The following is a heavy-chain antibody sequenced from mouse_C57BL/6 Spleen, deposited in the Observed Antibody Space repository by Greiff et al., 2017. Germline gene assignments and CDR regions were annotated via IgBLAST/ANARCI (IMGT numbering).Heavy chain of an antibody. CDR3: AGITTVPATGYAMDY. Sequence: EVQLQESGPELVKPGDSVKISCKASGYSFTGYFMNWVMQSHGKSLEWIGRINPYNGDTFYNQKFKGKATLTVDKSSSTAHMELRSLTSEDSAVYYCAGITTVPATGYAMDYWGQGTSVTVSS. CDR1: GYSFTGYF. J-gene: IGHJ4*01. V-gene: IGHV1-20*01. D-gene: IGHD1-1*01. CDR2: INPYNGDT.